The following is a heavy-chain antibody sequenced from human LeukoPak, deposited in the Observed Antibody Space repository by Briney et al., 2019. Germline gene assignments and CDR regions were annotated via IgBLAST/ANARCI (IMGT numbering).Heavy chain of an antibody. CDR1: GYRFTSYW. CDR3: ARLSAAYDTPASY. V-gene: IGHV5-51*01. D-gene: IGHD3-9*01. Sequence: HGESLKISCKGSGYRFTSYWIGWVRQMPGKGLEWMGIIYAGDSDIRYSLSFQGQITISADRSITSAYLQWSSLKASDSAMYYCARLSAAYDTPASYWGQGTLVTVSS. CDR2: IYAGDSDI. J-gene: IGHJ4*02.